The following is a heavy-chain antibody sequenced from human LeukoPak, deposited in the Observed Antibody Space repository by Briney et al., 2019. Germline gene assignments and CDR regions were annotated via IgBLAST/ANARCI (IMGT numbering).Heavy chain of an antibody. CDR1: VYTFTNYD. CDR2: ISAYNGNT. Sequence: ASVTVSCKASVYTFTNYDINWVRQVPGQGLEWMGWISAYNGNTNYAQKLQGRVTMTTETSTSTAYMELRSLRSADTAVYYCAREGPYLYYLDYWGQGTLVTVSS. V-gene: IGHV1-18*01. D-gene: IGHD2-21*01. J-gene: IGHJ4*02. CDR3: AREGPYLYYLDY.